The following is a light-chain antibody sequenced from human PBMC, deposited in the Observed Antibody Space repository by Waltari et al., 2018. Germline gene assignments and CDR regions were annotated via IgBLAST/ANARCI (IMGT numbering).Light chain of an antibody. V-gene: IGLV2-14*03. CDR3: SSYISSSTLEL. CDR1: SSDVGGYNY. Sequence: QSALTQHASVSGSPGQPITISCTGTSSDVGGYNYVSWYQQHPGKAPKLMIYDVSNRPSGVSNRFSGSKSGNTASLTISGLQAEDEADYYCSSYISSSTLELFGGGTSLTVL. J-gene: IGLJ2*01. CDR2: DVS.